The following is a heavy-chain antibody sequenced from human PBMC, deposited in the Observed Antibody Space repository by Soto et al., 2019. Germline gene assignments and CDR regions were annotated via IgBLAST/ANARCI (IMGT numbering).Heavy chain of an antibody. V-gene: IGHV1-69*13. CDR1: GGTFSSYA. CDR2: IIPIFGTA. J-gene: IGHJ4*02. Sequence: SVKVSCKASGGTFSSYAISWVRQAPGQGLEWMGGIIPIFGTANYAQKFQGRVTITADESTSTAYMELSSLRSEDTAVYYCARATYWNYGIDYWGKGTLVTVSS. D-gene: IGHD1-7*01. CDR3: ARATYWNYGIDY.